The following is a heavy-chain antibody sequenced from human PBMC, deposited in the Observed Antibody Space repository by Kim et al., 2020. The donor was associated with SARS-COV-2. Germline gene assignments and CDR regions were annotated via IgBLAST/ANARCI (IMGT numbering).Heavy chain of an antibody. CDR3: AKDRMLVGGWYDEVNWFDP. J-gene: IGHJ5*02. Sequence: GGSLRLSCAASGFTFSSYAMSWVRQAPGKGLEWVSAISGSGGSTYYADSVKGRFTISRDNSKNTLYLQMNSLRAEDTAVYYCAKDRMLVGGWYDEVNWFDPWGQGTLVTVSS. D-gene: IGHD6-19*01. V-gene: IGHV3-23*01. CDR2: ISGSGGST. CDR1: GFTFSSYA.